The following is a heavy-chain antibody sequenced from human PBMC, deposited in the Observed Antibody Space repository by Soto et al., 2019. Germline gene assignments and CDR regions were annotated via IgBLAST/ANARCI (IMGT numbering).Heavy chain of an antibody. V-gene: IGHV1-69*01. J-gene: IGHJ3*01. CDR2: FIPIFRTL. Sequence: QAQLIQSEAEVKKPGSSVRVSCTASGGIFGSHGFSWVRQAPGQRLEWVGGFIPIFRTLTYTEKFQARVRIAADESTYTVYLDLSSLTSEDTAVYYCVRDRRIYYSDPHDEFVASDYEVWGQGTMVSVSS. CDR3: VRDRRIYYSDPHDEFVASDYEV. D-gene: IGHD3-22*01. CDR1: GGIFGSHG.